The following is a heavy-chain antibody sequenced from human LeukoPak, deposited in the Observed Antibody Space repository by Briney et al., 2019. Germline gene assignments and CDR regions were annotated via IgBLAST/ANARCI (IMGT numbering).Heavy chain of an antibody. Sequence: GKSLKISCKGSGYSFTSYWISWVRQMPGKGLEWMGRIDPSDSYTNYSPSFQGHVTISADKSISTAYLQWSSLKASDTAMYYCARYLDYGDYLSDYWGQGTLVTVSS. J-gene: IGHJ4*02. CDR2: IDPSDSYT. V-gene: IGHV5-10-1*01. CDR1: GYSFTSYW. CDR3: ARYLDYGDYLSDY. D-gene: IGHD4-17*01.